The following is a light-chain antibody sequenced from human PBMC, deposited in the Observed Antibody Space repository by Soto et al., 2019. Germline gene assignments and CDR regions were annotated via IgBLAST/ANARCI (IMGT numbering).Light chain of an antibody. CDR3: QQYNNWPRT. Sequence: EIVMTQSPATLSVSPGERATLSCRASQSVSSNLAWYQQKPGQAPRLLIYGASTRATGIPARFSGSGPGTEFTLTISSLQSEDFAVYYCQQYNNWPRTLGQGTKVDTK. J-gene: IGKJ1*01. CDR2: GAS. CDR1: QSVSSN. V-gene: IGKV3-15*01.